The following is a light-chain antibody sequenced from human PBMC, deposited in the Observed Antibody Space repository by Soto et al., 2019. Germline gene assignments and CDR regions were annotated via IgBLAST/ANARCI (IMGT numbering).Light chain of an antibody. V-gene: IGKV3-20*01. J-gene: IGKJ4*01. Sequence: EIVLTQSPGTLSLSPGERATLSCRASQSVSSSYLSWYQQKPGQAPRILSYGASSRATGIQAKFSGIGSGTDFTLTISRMEPEDFAVYYCQQYGSSPLTFGGGTKVEIK. CDR2: GAS. CDR3: QQYGSSPLT. CDR1: QSVSSSY.